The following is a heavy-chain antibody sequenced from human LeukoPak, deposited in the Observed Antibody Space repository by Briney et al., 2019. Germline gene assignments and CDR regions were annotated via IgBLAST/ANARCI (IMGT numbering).Heavy chain of an antibody. Sequence: SETLSLTCTVSGGSISSYYWSWIRQPPGKGLEWIGYIYYSGSTYYNPSLKSRVTISVDTSKNQFSLKLSSVTAADTAVYYCARGPGSMGFIQLWEWGQGTLVTVSS. D-gene: IGHD5-18*01. CDR2: IYYSGST. CDR3: ARGPGSMGFIQLWE. J-gene: IGHJ4*02. V-gene: IGHV4-59*06. CDR1: GGSISSYY.